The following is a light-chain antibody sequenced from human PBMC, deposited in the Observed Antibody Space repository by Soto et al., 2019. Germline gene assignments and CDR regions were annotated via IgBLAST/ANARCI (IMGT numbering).Light chain of an antibody. V-gene: IGKV3-15*01. J-gene: IGKJ4*01. CDR2: ATS. Sequence: EIVMTQSPATLSVSPGERATLSCGASHRVSSYLAWYQQKPGQAPRLLIYATSTRATGIPARFSGSGSGTEFTLTISSLQSEDFAVYYCQQYNNWPLTFGGGTKVEIK. CDR1: HRVSSY. CDR3: QQYNNWPLT.